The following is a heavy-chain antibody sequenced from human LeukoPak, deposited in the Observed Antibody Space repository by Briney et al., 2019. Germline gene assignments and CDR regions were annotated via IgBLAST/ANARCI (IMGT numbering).Heavy chain of an antibody. J-gene: IGHJ5*02. Sequence: GGSLRLSCAASGFTFSSYGMHWVRQAPGKGLEWVAVISYDGSNKYYADSVKGRFTISRDNSKNTLYLQMNSLRAEDTAVYYCATVPGGGWFDPWGQGTLVTVSS. D-gene: IGHD1-1*01. CDR3: ATVPGGGWFDP. CDR2: ISYDGSNK. V-gene: IGHV3-30*03. CDR1: GFTFSSYG.